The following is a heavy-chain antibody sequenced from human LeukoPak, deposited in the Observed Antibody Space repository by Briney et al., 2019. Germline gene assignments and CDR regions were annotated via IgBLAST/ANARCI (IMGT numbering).Heavy chain of an antibody. CDR3: ARDCSSSSCYLDY. D-gene: IGHD2-2*01. CDR2: INHSGST. CDR1: GGSFNGYY. J-gene: IGHJ4*02. V-gene: IGHV4-34*01. Sequence: PSETLSPTCAVYGGSFNGYYWSWIRQPPGKGLEWIGEINHSGSTNYNPSLKSRVTISVDTSKNQFSLKLSSVTAADTAVYYCARDCSSSSCYLDYWGQGTLVTVSS.